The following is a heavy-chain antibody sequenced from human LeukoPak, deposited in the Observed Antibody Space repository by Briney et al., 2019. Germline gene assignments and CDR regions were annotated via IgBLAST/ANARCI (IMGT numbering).Heavy chain of an antibody. D-gene: IGHD3-10*01. Sequence: GGSLRLSCAASGFNFDDYVMSWVRQAPGKGLEWVSGINWNGGSRGYADSVKGRFTISRDNSKNTLYLQMNSLRAEDTAVYYCAKDPGGSGSYYPEHFDYWGQGTLVTVSS. CDR3: AKDPGGSGSYYPEHFDY. J-gene: IGHJ4*02. CDR2: INWNGGSR. CDR1: GFNFDDYV. V-gene: IGHV3-20*04.